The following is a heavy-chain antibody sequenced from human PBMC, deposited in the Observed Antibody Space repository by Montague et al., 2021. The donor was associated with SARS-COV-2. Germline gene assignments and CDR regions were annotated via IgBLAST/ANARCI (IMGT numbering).Heavy chain of an antibody. CDR3: ARRKYSYGWGD. CDR2: VDYSGNT. V-gene: IGHV4-39*01. Sequence: SETLSLTCTVTGGPISGSSDYWGWIRQSPGKGLEWIESVDYSGNTYNSPPIKSRLTISVDTSKNQFSLKLNSVTAENTALYYCARRKYSYGWGDWGQGTLVTVSS. J-gene: IGHJ1*01. CDR1: GGPISGSSDY. D-gene: IGHD5-18*01.